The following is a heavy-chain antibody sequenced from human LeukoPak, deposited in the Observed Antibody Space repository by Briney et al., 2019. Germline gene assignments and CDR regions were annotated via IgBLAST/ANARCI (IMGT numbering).Heavy chain of an antibody. CDR2: INPSGGST. CDR3: ARRYSGYDFDY. CDR1: GXTFTSYY. J-gene: IGHJ4*02. Sequence: CKASGXTFTSYYMHWVRQAPGQGLEWMGIINPSGGSTSYAQKFQGRVTMTRDTSTSTVYMELSSLRSEDTAVYYCARRYSGYDFDYWGQGTLVTVSS. V-gene: IGHV1-46*01. D-gene: IGHD5-12*01.